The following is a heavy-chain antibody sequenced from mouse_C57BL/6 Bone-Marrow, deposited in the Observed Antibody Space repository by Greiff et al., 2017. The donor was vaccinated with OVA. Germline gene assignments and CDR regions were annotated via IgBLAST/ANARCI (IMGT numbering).Heavy chain of an antibody. CDR1: GFSLTSYG. J-gene: IGHJ1*03. CDR3: AKSGDDGPYWYFDV. Sequence: VQVVESGPGLVQPSQSLSITCTVSGFSLTSYGVHWVRQSPGKGLEWLGVIWRGGSTDYNAAFMSRLSITKDNSKSQVFFKMNSLQADDTAIYYCAKSGDDGPYWYFDVWGTGTTVTVSS. D-gene: IGHD1-2*01. V-gene: IGHV2-5*01. CDR2: IWRGGST.